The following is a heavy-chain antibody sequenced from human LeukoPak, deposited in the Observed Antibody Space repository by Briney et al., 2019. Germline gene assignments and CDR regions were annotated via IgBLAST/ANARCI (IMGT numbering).Heavy chain of an antibody. CDR2: IYYSGST. D-gene: IGHD3-16*01. CDR3: ARVLGRGTFDI. V-gene: IGHV4-59*01. Sequence: SETLSLTCTVSGGSISSYYWSWIRQPPGKGLEWIGYIYYSGSTNYNPSLKGRVTISVDTSKNQFSLKLSSVTAADTAVYYCARVLGRGTFDIWGQGTMVTVSS. CDR1: GGSISSYY. J-gene: IGHJ3*02.